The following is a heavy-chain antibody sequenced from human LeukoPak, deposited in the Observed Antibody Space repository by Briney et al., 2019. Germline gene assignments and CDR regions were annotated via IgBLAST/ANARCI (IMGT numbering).Heavy chain of an antibody. CDR1: GFTFSSYE. V-gene: IGHV3-48*03. J-gene: IGHJ4*02. CDR2: ISSSGSTI. CDR3: AKLRLMTTVTNPSDY. D-gene: IGHD4-17*01. Sequence: GGSLRLSCAASGFTFSSYEMNWVRQAPGKGLEWVSYISSSGSTIYYADSVKGRFTISRDNSKNTLYLQMNSLRAEDTALYYCAKLRLMTTVTNPSDYWGQGTLVTVSS.